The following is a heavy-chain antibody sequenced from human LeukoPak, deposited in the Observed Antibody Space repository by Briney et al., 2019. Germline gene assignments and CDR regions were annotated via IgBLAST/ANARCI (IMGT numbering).Heavy chain of an antibody. CDR3: ARGFVGTYYDFWSGSKENDAFDI. J-gene: IGHJ3*02. V-gene: IGHV1-69*13. D-gene: IGHD3-3*01. Sequence: GASVKVSCKASGGTFISYAISWVRQAPGQGLEWMGGIIPIFGTANYAQKFQGRVTITADESTSTAYMELSSLRSEDTAVYYCARGFVGTYYDFWSGSKENDAFDIWGQGTMVTVSS. CDR2: IIPIFGTA. CDR1: GGTFISYA.